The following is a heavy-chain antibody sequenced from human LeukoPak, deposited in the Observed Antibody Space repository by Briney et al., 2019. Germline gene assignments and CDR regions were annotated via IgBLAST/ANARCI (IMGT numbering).Heavy chain of an antibody. CDR2: IKENGNEQ. Sequence: PGGSLRLSCEASGFLFTSYWMSWVRQAPGKGPEWVAHIKENGNEQYYADSVKGRFTISRDNVKQSLCLQMNNLRVEDTAVYYCARDLGYCTNGVCHTRFDYWGQGTLVAVSS. CDR3: ARDLGYCTNGVCHTRFDY. CDR1: GFLFTSYW. V-gene: IGHV3-7*01. D-gene: IGHD2-8*01. J-gene: IGHJ4*02.